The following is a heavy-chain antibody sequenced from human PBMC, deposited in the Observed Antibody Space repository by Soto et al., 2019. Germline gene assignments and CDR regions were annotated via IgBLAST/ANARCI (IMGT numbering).Heavy chain of an antibody. CDR2: IYYSGST. D-gene: IGHD2-8*01. CDR1: GGSISSYY. Sequence: QVQLQESGPGLVKPSETLSLTCTVSGGSISSYYWSWIRQPPGKGLEWIGYIYYSGSTNYNPSLKSRVTISVDTSKNQFSLKLSSVTVADTAVYYCARRYAGNFDYWGQGTLVTVSS. CDR3: ARRYAGNFDY. J-gene: IGHJ4*02. V-gene: IGHV4-59*01.